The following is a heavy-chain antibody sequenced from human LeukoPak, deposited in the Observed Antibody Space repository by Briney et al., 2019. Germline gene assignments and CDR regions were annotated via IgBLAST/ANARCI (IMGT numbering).Heavy chain of an antibody. CDR2: IYHSGST. J-gene: IGHJ5*02. CDR3: ARSIVADLDWFDP. CDR1: GYSISSGYY. D-gene: IGHD2-15*01. Sequence: SETLSLTCTVSGYSISSGYYWGWIRQPPGKGLEWIGSIYHSGSTYYNPSLKSRVTISVDTSKNQFSLKLSSVTAADTAVYYCARSIVADLDWFDPWGQGTLVTVSS. V-gene: IGHV4-38-2*02.